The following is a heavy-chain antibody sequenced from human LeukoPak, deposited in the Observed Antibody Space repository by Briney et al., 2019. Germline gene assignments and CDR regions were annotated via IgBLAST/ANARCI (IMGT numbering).Heavy chain of an antibody. Sequence: SETLSLTCAVYGGSFSGYYWSWIRQPPGKGLEWIGEINHSGSTNYNPSLKSRVTISVDTSKNQFSLKLSSVTAADTAVYYCAREVSGNYYDSSGYYHLYYFDYWGQGTLVTVSS. V-gene: IGHV4-34*01. D-gene: IGHD3-22*01. CDR3: AREVSGNYYDSSGYYHLYYFDY. CDR2: INHSGST. J-gene: IGHJ4*02. CDR1: GGSFSGYY.